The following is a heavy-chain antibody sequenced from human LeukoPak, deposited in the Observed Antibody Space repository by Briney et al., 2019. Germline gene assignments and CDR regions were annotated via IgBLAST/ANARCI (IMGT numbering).Heavy chain of an antibody. Sequence: PGGSLRLSCAASGFTFSSYAMNWVRQAPGKGLEWVAVISYDSSNKYYADSVKGRFTISRDNSKNTLYLQMNSLRAEDTAVYYCARADPYCSGGSCSSFAYWGQGTLVTVSS. D-gene: IGHD2-15*01. CDR2: ISYDSSNK. V-gene: IGHV3-30-3*01. CDR1: GFTFSSYA. CDR3: ARADPYCSGGSCSSFAY. J-gene: IGHJ4*02.